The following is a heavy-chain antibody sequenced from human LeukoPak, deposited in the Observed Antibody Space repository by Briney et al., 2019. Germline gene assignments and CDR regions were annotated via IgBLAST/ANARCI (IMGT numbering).Heavy chain of an antibody. CDR3: AREDSYSSSSAFDY. J-gene: IGHJ4*02. CDR2: INAGNGNT. V-gene: IGHV1-3*03. CDR1: GYTFTSYA. D-gene: IGHD6-6*01. Sequence: GASVKVSCEASGYTFTSYAMHWVRQAPGQRLEWMGWINAGNGNTKYSQEFQGRVTITRDTSASTAYMELSSLRSEDMAVYYCAREDSYSSSSAFDYWGQGTLVTVSS.